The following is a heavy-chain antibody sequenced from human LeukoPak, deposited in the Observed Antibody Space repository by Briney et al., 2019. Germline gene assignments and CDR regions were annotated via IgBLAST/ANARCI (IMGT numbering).Heavy chain of an antibody. CDR3: AKMGEVAGTFDY. CDR1: GFTFTSYW. D-gene: IGHD6-19*01. V-gene: IGHV5-51*01. J-gene: IGHJ4*02. CDR2: IYPRDSDT. Sequence: PGESLKISCNGSGFTFTSYWISWVGQMPGKDLEWMGIIYPRDSDTRYSASFQGQVTISVDKSISTAYLQWSSLKASDTAMYYCAKMGEVAGTFDYWGQGTLVIVSS.